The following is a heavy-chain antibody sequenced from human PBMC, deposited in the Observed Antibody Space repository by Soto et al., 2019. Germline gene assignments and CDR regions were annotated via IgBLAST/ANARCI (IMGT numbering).Heavy chain of an antibody. V-gene: IGHV3-23*01. CDR2: ISGSGGST. Sequence: EVQLLESGGGLVQPGGSLRLSCAASGFTFSSYAMSWVRQAPGKGLEWVSAISGSGGSTYYADSVKGRFTISRDNSKNTLYLQMNSLNIEDTAVYFCTTEMRHTSGWYGPFDIWGQGTTVTVSS. D-gene: IGHD6-19*01. J-gene: IGHJ3*02. CDR3: TTEMRHTSGWYGPFDI. CDR1: GFTFSSYA.